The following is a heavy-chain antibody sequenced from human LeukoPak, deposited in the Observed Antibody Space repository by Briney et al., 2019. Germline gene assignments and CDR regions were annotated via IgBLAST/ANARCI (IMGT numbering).Heavy chain of an antibody. D-gene: IGHD6-13*01. CDR1: GFTFSSYA. J-gene: IGHJ4*02. CDR3: ARVPVASWIQLDS. Sequence: AGGSLRLSCAASGFTFSSYAMSWVRQAPGKGLEWVSIIYSGGSTYFADSVKGRFTISRDNSKNTLYLQMNSLRAEDTALYYCARVPVASWIQLDSWGQGTLVTVSS. CDR2: IYSGGST. V-gene: IGHV3-53*01.